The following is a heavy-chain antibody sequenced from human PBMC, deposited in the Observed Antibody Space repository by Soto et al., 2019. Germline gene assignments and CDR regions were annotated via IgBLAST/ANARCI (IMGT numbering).Heavy chain of an antibody. V-gene: IGHV3-30-3*01. J-gene: IGHJ4*02. CDR2: ISDDGTNK. CDR1: VFTFRGSA. D-gene: IGHD5-18*01. Sequence: VGSLRRSCAASVFTFRGSAMQCFRQAPVKGLEWVAVISDDGTNKHYADSVRGRFTISRDNSKNTLNLQMDSPRPEDTAVYYCARAGSSRGLWLGPDYWGQGTQVTVSS. CDR3: ARAGSSRGLWLGPDY.